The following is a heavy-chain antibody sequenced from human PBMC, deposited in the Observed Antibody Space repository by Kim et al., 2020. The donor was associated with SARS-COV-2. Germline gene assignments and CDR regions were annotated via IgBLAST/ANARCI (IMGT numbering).Heavy chain of an antibody. D-gene: IGHD3-10*01. V-gene: IGHV3-48*03. CDR2: ISSSGSTI. CDR1: GFTFSSYE. J-gene: IGHJ6*02. CDR3: ARDRDDGGEFSHRALYYFGRDV. Sequence: GGSLRLSCAASGFTFSSYELNWVRQAPGKGLEWISYISSSGSTIYYADSVKGRFTISRDNAKNSLYLQMNSLRGGDTAVYYCARDRDDGGEFSHRALYYFGRDVWGQGTTVTVSS.